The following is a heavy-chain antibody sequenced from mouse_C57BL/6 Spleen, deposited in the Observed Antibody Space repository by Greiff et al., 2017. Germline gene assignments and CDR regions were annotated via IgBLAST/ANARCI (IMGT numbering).Heavy chain of an antibody. D-gene: IGHD4-1*01. CDR2: IDPETGGT. CDR3: TRGGTGTDYFDD. Sequence: VQLQQSGAELVRPGASVTLSCKASGYTFTDYEMHWVKQTPVHGLEWIGAIDPETGGTAYNQKFKGKAILTADKSSSTAYMELRSLTSEDSAVYYCTRGGTGTDYFDDWGQGTTLTVSS. J-gene: IGHJ2*01. V-gene: IGHV1-15*01. CDR1: GYTFTDYE.